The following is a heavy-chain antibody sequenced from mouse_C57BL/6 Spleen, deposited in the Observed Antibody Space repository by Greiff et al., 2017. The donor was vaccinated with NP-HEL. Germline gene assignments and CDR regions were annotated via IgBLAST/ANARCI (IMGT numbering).Heavy chain of an antibody. V-gene: IGHV1-64*01. CDR3: ARDDGYDGAWFAY. J-gene: IGHJ3*01. CDR1: GYTFTSYW. Sequence: QVQLQQPGAELVKPGASVKLSCKASGYTFTSYWMHWVKQRPGQGLEWIGMIHPNSGSTNYNEKFKSKATLTVDKSSSTAYMQLSSLTSEDSAVYYCARDDGYDGAWFAYWGQGTLVTVSA. D-gene: IGHD2-2*01. CDR2: IHPNSGST.